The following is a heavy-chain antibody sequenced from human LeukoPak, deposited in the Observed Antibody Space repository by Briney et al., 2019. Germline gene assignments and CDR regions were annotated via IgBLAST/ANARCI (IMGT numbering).Heavy chain of an antibody. J-gene: IGHJ4*02. CDR2: ISSNGGST. CDR1: GFTFSSYA. D-gene: IGHD6-19*01. V-gene: IGHV3-64*01. Sequence: PGGSLRLSCAASGFTFSSYAMHWVRQAPGKGLEYVSAISSNGGSTYYANSVKGRFTISRDNSKNTLYLQMGSLRAEDMAVYYCAREVAGTSYYFDYWGQGTLVTVSS. CDR3: AREVAGTSYYFDY.